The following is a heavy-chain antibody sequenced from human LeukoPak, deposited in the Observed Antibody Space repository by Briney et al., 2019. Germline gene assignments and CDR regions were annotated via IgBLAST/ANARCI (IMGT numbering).Heavy chain of an antibody. CDR2: IYYTGNS. V-gene: IGHV4-59*01. CDR3: ARHSLSWYVSLDS. Sequence: SETLSLTCTVSGGSISTYYWSWIRQSPGQGLEWIGYIYYTGNSNYNPSFKSRVTMSVDTSNNRFSLRLSSVTPADTAVYFCARHSLSWYVSLDSWGQGTLVTVSS. CDR1: GGSISTYY. D-gene: IGHD1-14*01. J-gene: IGHJ4*02.